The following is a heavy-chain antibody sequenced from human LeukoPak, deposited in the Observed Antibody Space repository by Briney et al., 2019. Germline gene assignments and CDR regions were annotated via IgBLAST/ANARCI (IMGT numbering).Heavy chain of an antibody. D-gene: IGHD3-22*01. CDR3: AKSNYFDSGGYYFFDY. V-gene: IGHV3-23*01. J-gene: IGHJ4*02. CDR2: ISVSGGST. CDR1: GFTFSKYA. Sequence: GGSLRLSCAASGFTFSKYAMTWVRQAPGKGLEWVSGISVSGGSTNYADSVKGRFTISRDNSKNTLYLQMNSLRAEDTTVYYCAKSNYFDSGGYYFFDYWGQGTLVTVSS.